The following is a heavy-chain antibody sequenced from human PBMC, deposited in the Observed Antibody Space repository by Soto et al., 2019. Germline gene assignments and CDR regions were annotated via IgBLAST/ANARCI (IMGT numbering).Heavy chain of an antibody. CDR2: IIPVFGTG. CDR3: ARVGGTGGYTYGLDY. CDR1: GGTFSSYA. J-gene: IGHJ4*02. V-gene: IGHV1-69*06. D-gene: IGHD5-18*01. Sequence: SVKVSCKASGGTFSSYAISWVRQAAGQGLEWMGGIIPVFGTGIYAQKFQGRVTITADKSTNTAYMELSSLRSEDTAVYFCARVGGTGGYTYGLDYWGQGTLVT.